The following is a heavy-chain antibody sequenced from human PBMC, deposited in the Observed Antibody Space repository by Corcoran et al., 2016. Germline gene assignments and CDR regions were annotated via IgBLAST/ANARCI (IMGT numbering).Heavy chain of an antibody. CDR1: GFTFSTYT. J-gene: IGHJ4*02. Sequence: EVQLVESGGGLVQPGGSLRLSCAASGFTFSTYTMNWVRQAPGKGLEWVAYITSSSGTIYYADSVKGRFTISRDNVKNSLFLEMNSLRDEDTAVYYCARRYCSNGCYSHVDYWGQGTLVTVSS. CDR2: ITSSSGTI. D-gene: IGHD2-8*01. V-gene: IGHV3-48*02. CDR3: ARRYCSNGCYSHVDY.